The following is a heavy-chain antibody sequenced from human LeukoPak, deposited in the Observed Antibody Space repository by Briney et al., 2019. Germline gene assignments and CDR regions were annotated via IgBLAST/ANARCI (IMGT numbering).Heavy chain of an antibody. CDR2: IKTDGTTT. Sequence: GGSLRVSWAASGFMFCNYWMHLVGQVAGNGLVLDSRIKTDGTTTNYADSVQGRFTISRDNAKNMLYLQMNSLRAEDTAVYYCARGASSGYRIDYWGQGTLVTVSS. V-gene: IGHV3-74*01. D-gene: IGHD3-16*02. CDR3: ARGASSGYRIDY. J-gene: IGHJ4*02. CDR1: GFMFCNYW.